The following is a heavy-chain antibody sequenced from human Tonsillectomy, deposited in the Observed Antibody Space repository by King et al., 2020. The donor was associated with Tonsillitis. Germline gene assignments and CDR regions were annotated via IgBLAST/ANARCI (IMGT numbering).Heavy chain of an antibody. Sequence: QLQESGPGLVKPSETLSLTCTVSGGSISSSYWSWIRQPPGKGLEWIGYIYYSGNTNYNPSLKSRVTISADTSKNQVSLKVNSVTAADTAVYYCARVHYYYDSSGYLWGVGFDYWGQGTLVTVSS. V-gene: IGHV4-59*01. CDR2: IYYSGNT. J-gene: IGHJ4*02. CDR1: GGSISSSY. CDR3: ARVHYYYDSSGYLWGVGFDY. D-gene: IGHD3-22*01.